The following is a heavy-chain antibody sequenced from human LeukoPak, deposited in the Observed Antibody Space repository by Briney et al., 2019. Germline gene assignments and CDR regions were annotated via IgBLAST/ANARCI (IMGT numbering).Heavy chain of an antibody. Sequence: RQSPXKXLEWIGDINHXXSNYYNPSLKSRLTISVDTSKNQFSLKLRSVTASDTAVYYCARGRHDITMIVVVMTSVSYYLDVWGKGTTVTVS. V-gene: IGHV4-34*01. J-gene: IGHJ6*03. CDR3: ARGRHDITMIVVVMTSVSYYLDV. CDR2: INHXXSN. D-gene: IGHD3-22*01.